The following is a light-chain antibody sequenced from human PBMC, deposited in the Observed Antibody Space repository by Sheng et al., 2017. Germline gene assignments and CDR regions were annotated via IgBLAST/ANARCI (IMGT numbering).Light chain of an antibody. V-gene: IGLV2-8*01. Sequence: QSALTQPPSASGSPGQSVTISCTGTSCDVGGFNYVSWYQQHPGKAPKLMIYEVTKRPSGVPDRFSGSKSGNTASLTVSGLQADDEADYYCTSYAGSNSYVFGTGTKVTVL. CDR3: TSYAGSNSYV. J-gene: IGLJ1*01. CDR1: SCDVGGFNY. CDR2: EVT.